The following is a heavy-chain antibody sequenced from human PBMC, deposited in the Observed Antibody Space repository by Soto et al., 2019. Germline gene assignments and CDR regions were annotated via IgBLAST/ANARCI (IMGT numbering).Heavy chain of an antibody. D-gene: IGHD1-1*01. Sequence: PSETLSLTCPVSGGSVNSGGYHWSWIRQHPGKGLEWIGDIYYSGSTYYNPSLKSRVTISIDTSTNHFSLHLSALTAADTAVYYCARAPIPNWNYYGMDVWGQGTTVT. CDR2: IYYSGST. CDR3: ARAPIPNWNYYGMDV. J-gene: IGHJ6*02. CDR1: GGSVNSGGYH. V-gene: IGHV4-31*03.